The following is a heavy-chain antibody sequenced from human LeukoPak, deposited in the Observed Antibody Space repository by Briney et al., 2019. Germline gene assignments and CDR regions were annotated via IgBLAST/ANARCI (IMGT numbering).Heavy chain of an antibody. V-gene: IGHV3-74*01. CDR3: ARSFYWTYGMDV. Sequence: GGSLRLSCAASGFTFSSYWMHWVRQAPGKGLVWVSRINSDGSSTSYADSVKGRFTISRDNAKNTLYLQMNSLRAEDTAVYYWARSFYWTYGMDVWGQGTRVTVSS. CDR1: GFTFSSYW. D-gene: IGHD2/OR15-2a*01. CDR2: INSDGSST. J-gene: IGHJ6*02.